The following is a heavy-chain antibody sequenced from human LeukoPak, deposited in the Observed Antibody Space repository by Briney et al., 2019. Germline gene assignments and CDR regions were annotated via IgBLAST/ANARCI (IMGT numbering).Heavy chain of an antibody. J-gene: IGHJ4*02. V-gene: IGHV4-39*07. CDR2: INHSGST. CDR1: GGSISSGSYY. Sequence: SETLSLTCTVSGGSISSGSYYWRWIRQPPGKGLEWNGEINHSGSTNYNPSLKSRVTISVDTSKNQFSLKLSSVTAADTAVYYCARGGENCSGGSCYQEGRREVDYWGQGTLVTVSS. D-gene: IGHD2-15*01. CDR3: ARGGENCSGGSCYQEGRREVDY.